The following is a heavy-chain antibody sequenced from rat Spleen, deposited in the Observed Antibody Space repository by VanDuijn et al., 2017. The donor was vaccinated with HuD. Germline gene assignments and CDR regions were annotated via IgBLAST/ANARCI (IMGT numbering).Heavy chain of an antibody. CDR3: ARLYNNWYFDF. J-gene: IGHJ1*01. D-gene: IGHD1-10*01. Sequence: EVQLVESDGGLVQPGKSLTLSCAASGFTFSDFYMAWVRQAPTKGLEWVATISSDGRRNYYRDSVKGRVTISRDNAKSTLYLQMDSLRSEDTATYYCARLYNNWYFDFWGPGTMVTVSS. CDR2: ISSDGRRN. V-gene: IGHV5-7*01. CDR1: GFTFSDFY.